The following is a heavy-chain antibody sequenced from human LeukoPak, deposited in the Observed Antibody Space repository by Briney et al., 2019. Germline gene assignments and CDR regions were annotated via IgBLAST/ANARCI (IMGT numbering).Heavy chain of an antibody. CDR2: IVVGSGNT. D-gene: IGHD1-26*01. CDR1: GFTFTSSA. Sequence: VASVKVSCKASGFTFTSSAVQWVRQARRQRLEWIGWIVVGSGNTNYAQKFQERVTITRDMSTSTAYMELSSLRSEDTAVYYCAADPTIVGATRLDAFDIWGQGTMVTVSS. V-gene: IGHV1-58*01. CDR3: AADPTIVGATRLDAFDI. J-gene: IGHJ3*02.